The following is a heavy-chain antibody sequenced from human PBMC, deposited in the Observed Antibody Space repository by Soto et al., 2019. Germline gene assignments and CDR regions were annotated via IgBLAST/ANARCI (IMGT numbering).Heavy chain of an antibody. Sequence: QVQLQESGPGLVKPSQTLSLTCTVSGGSISSGDYYWSWIRQPPGKGLEWIGYIYYSGSPYYKPSLKSRVNISVDPSKYQFSLKLSSVTAADTAVYYCARPPPPGYFDYWGQGTLVTVSS. CDR3: ARPPPPGYFDY. J-gene: IGHJ4*02. CDR2: IYYSGSP. V-gene: IGHV4-30-4*01. CDR1: GGSISSGDYY.